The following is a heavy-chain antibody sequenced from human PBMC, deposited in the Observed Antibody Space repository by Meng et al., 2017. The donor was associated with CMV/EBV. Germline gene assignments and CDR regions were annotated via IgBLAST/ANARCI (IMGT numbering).Heavy chain of an antibody. CDR1: GGSISSGDYY. J-gene: IGHJ4*02. V-gene: IGHV4-30-4*08. CDR3: ARLSGSGTTSTGYHYAFDS. Sequence: QGQVEEAGPGLVKPSQTLSLTCSVSGGSISSGDYYWSWIRQPPGKGLEWIGYIYYSGTTYYNPSLESRVTISVDTSKNQFSLNLSSVTAADTAVYYCARLSGSGTTSTGYHYAFDSWGQGTLVTVFS. CDR2: IYYSGTT. D-gene: IGHD3-22*01.